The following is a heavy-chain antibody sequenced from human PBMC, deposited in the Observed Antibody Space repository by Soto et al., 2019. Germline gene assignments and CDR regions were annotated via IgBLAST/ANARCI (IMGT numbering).Heavy chain of an antibody. D-gene: IGHD3-10*01. V-gene: IGHV3-33*01. Sequence: QVQLVESGGGVVQPGRSLRLSCAASGFTFSSYGMHWVRQAPGKGLDWVAVIWFDGSNKYYADSVKGRFTISRDNSKNTLYLQMNSLRVEDTVLYYCARASGPFDYWGQGTLVTVSS. J-gene: IGHJ4*02. CDR2: IWFDGSNK. CDR1: GFTFSSYG. CDR3: ARASGPFDY.